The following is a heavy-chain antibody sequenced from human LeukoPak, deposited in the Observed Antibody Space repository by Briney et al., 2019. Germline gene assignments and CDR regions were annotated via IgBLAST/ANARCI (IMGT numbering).Heavy chain of an antibody. Sequence: GGSLRLSCAASGFTFSSYAMSWVRQAPGKGLEWVSTISGSGDYTYYADSVKGRFTISRDNSKNTLYLQMNSLRAEDTAVYYCAKDYWLFDYWGQGTLVTVSS. D-gene: IGHD2-8*02. CDR3: AKDYWLFDY. J-gene: IGHJ4*02. CDR2: ISGSGDYT. CDR1: GFTFSSYA. V-gene: IGHV3-23*01.